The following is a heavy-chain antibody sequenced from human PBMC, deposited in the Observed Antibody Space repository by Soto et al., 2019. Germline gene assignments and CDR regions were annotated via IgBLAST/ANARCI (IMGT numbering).Heavy chain of an antibody. V-gene: IGHV3-23*01. Sequence: EVQLLESGGDVVRPGGSRRLSCAASGFTFISYAMGWVRQAPGKGLEWGAGVSRAGTYTFYADSVRGRFSIYRDKSRDTVDLYMNALRGDDTAVYFCVKYTVTAALGESWGQGTLVSVSS. J-gene: IGHJ5*02. CDR2: VSRAGTYT. CDR1: GFTFISYA. D-gene: IGHD3-16*01. CDR3: VKYTVTAALGES.